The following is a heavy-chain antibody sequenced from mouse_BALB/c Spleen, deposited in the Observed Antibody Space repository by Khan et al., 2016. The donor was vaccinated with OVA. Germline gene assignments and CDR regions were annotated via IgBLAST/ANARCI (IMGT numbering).Heavy chain of an antibody. Sequence: QVQLQQSGAELVKPGASVKLSCKASGYTFISYYMYWVKQRPGQGLEWIGEINPSDGDTNFTEKFKSKATLTVDKSSNTAYMQLNSLASEDSAVYYCIRSGYGSFAYWGQGTLVTVSA. CDR1: GYTFISYY. D-gene: IGHD2-2*01. CDR2: INPSDGDT. CDR3: IRSGYGSFAY. J-gene: IGHJ3*01. V-gene: IGHV1S81*02.